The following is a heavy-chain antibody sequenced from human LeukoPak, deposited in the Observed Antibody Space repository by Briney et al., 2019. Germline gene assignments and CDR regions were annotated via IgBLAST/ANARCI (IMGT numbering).Heavy chain of an antibody. CDR2: INHSGST. D-gene: IGHD6-13*01. Sequence: SETLSLTCAVYGGSFSGYYWSWIRQPPGKGLEWIGEINHSGSTNYNPSLKSRVTISVDTSKNQFSLKLSSVTAADTAVYYCARGPPAAAEDYWSQGTLVTVSS. J-gene: IGHJ4*02. V-gene: IGHV4-34*01. CDR3: ARGPPAAAEDY. CDR1: GGSFSGYY.